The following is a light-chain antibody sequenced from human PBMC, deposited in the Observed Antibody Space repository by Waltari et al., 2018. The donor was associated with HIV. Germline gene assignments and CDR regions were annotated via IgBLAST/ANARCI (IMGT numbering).Light chain of an antibody. J-gene: IGLJ1*01. CDR3: SSYATGNTYV. CDR1: NSDIGKYNL. V-gene: IGLV2-23*02. CDR2: EVT. Sequence: QSALTQPASVSGSPGQSITISCTGHNSDIGKYNLVSWYQQHPGRVPKVLIFEVTTRPSGISHRFSGSKSDNTASLTISGLQAEDEADYYCSSYATGNTYVFGTGTSVTVL.